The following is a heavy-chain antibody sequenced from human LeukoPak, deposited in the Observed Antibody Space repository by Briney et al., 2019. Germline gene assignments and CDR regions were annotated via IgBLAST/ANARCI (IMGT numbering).Heavy chain of an antibody. CDR1: GYTFTGYY. Sequence: ASVKVSCKASGYTFTGYYMHWVRQAPGQGLEWMGWINPNSGGTNYAQKFQGRVTMTRDTSISTAYMELSRLRSDDTAVYYCARPNSYYDILTGYYRDGYGMDVSGQGTTVTVSS. D-gene: IGHD3-9*01. CDR3: ARPNSYYDILTGYYRDGYGMDV. CDR2: INPNSGGT. J-gene: IGHJ6*02. V-gene: IGHV1-2*02.